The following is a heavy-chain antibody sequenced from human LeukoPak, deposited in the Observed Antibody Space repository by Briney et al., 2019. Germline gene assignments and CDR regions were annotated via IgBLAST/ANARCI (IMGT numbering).Heavy chain of an antibody. CDR3: ARDGSFDY. Sequence: GASVNVSCKASGYTFTDYYMHWVRQAPGQGLEWMGWINPNSGDTNYAQNFQGRVTMTRDTSLNTAYMELSRLRSDDTAVYYCARDGSFDYWGQGTLATVSS. CDR2: INPNSGDT. D-gene: IGHD5-12*01. V-gene: IGHV1-2*02. J-gene: IGHJ4*02. CDR1: GYTFTDYY.